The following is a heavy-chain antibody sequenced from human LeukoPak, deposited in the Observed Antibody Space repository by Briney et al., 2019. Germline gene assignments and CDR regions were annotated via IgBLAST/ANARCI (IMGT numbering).Heavy chain of an antibody. V-gene: IGHV3-74*03. Sequence: EGSLRLSCVGSGFTFSNFWMHWVRQAPGKGPVWVSRISNNGITTTDADSVRGRFTISRDNSKNTLYLQMNSLRAEDTAVYYCAKKFTGTTVISGDYFDYWGQGTLVTVSS. D-gene: IGHD4-17*01. CDR2: ISNNGITT. J-gene: IGHJ4*02. CDR1: GFTFSNFW. CDR3: AKKFTGTTVISGDYFDY.